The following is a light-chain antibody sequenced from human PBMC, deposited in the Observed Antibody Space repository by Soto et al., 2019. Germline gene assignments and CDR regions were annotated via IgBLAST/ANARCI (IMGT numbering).Light chain of an antibody. V-gene: IGKV1-5*01. J-gene: IGKJ1*01. CDR3: QHYGGMWA. CDR2: DAS. Sequence: DIQMTQSPSTLSASVGDRVTITCRASQSVVTWMAWYQQKPGKAPKLLIYDASSLESGVPSRFSGSRSGTEFTLTLSSLQPDDFATYYCQHYGGMWALGQGNKVDXK. CDR1: QSVVTW.